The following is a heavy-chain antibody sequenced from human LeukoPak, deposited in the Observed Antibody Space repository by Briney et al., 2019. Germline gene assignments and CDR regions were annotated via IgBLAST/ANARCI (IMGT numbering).Heavy chain of an antibody. CDR1: GFTFSDYY. V-gene: IGHV3-11*01. J-gene: IGHJ6*03. D-gene: IGHD4/OR15-4a*01. CDR3: ARDLYGADRYYYYYYYMDV. CDR2: ISSSGSTI. Sequence: GGSLRLSCAASGFTFSDYYMSWIRQAPGKGLEWVSYISSSGSTIYYADSVKGRFTISRDNAKNSLYLQMNSLRAEDTAVYYCARDLYGADRYYYYYYYMDVWGKGTTVTISS.